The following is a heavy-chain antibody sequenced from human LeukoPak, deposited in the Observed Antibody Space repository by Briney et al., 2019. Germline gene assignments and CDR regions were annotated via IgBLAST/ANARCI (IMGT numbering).Heavy chain of an antibody. D-gene: IGHD4-17*01. V-gene: IGHV3-21*01. CDR1: GFTFSSYS. Sequence: PGGSLRLSCAASGFTFSSYSMNWVRQAPGKGLEWVSSIGSSSSYIYYADSVKGRFTISRDNAKNSLYLQMNSLRAEDTAVYYCARGENYGDYACSDYWGQGTLVTVSS. CDR3: ARGENYGDYACSDY. J-gene: IGHJ4*02. CDR2: IGSSSSYI.